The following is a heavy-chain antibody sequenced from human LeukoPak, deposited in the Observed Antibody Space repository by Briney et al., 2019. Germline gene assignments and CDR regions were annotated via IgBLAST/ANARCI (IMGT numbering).Heavy chain of an antibody. J-gene: IGHJ3*02. CDR2: IVVGSGNT. CDR1: GFTFTCSA. V-gene: IGHV1-58*01. Sequence: SVKVCCKASGFTFTCSAVQWVRQARGQRLGWIGGIVVGSGNTDYAQKYQARVTITRDMSTSTAYTELSSLRSEDTAVYYCAPNWNDAGSDAFDIWGQGTMVTVSS. D-gene: IGHD1-1*01. CDR3: APNWNDAGSDAFDI.